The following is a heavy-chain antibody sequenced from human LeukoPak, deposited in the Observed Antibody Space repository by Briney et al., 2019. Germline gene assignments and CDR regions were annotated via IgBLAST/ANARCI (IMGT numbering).Heavy chain of an antibody. V-gene: IGHV4-39*07. CDR2: IYYSGST. J-gene: IGHJ4*02. Sequence: SETLSLTCTVSGGSISSSSYYWGWIRQPPGKGLEWIGSIYYSGSTYDNPSLKSRVTISVDTSKNQFSLKLSSVTAADTAVYYCATGAAITIFGGPFDYWGQGTLVTVSS. CDR3: ATGAAITIFGGPFDY. D-gene: IGHD3-3*01. CDR1: GGSISSSSYY.